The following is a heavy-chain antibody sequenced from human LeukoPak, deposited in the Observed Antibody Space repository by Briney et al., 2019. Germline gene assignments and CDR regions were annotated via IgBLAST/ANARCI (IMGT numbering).Heavy chain of an antibody. CDR3: ARGWGYCSGGNCYFTYFDY. CDR1: GGSISSYY. CDR2: IDYRGTT. Sequence: SETLSLTCTVSGGSISSYYWSWIRQPPGKGLEWIGYIDYRGTTNYNPSLKSRVTISVAPSKSQFSLRLSSVTAAATAVYYCARGWGYCSGGNCYFTYFDYWGQGALVTVSS. V-gene: IGHV4-59*01. J-gene: IGHJ4*02. D-gene: IGHD2-15*01.